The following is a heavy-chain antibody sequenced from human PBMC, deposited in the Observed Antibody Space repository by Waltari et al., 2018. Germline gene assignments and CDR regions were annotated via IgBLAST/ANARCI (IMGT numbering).Heavy chain of an antibody. CDR3: ARGAVAGTGFRWFDP. CDR1: GGSISSYY. Sequence: QVQLQESAPGLVKPSETLSLTCTVSGGSISSYYWSWIRQPAGKGLEWIGRIYTSGSTNYNPSLKSRVTMSVDTSKNQFSLKLSSVTAADTAVYYCARGAVAGTGFRWFDPWGQGTLVTVSS. V-gene: IGHV4-4*07. CDR2: IYTSGST. D-gene: IGHD6-19*01. J-gene: IGHJ5*02.